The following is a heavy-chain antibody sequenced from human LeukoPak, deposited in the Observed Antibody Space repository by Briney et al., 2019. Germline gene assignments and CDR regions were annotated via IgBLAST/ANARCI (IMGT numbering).Heavy chain of an antibody. V-gene: IGHV4-39*01. CDR3: ASANYDFWSGYGDAFDI. CDR1: GGSISSSSYY. J-gene: IGHJ3*02. D-gene: IGHD3-3*01. CDR2: IYYSGST. Sequence: PSETLSLTCTVSGGSISSSSYYWGWIRQPPGKGLEWIGSIYYSGSTYYNPSLKSRVTISVDTSKNQFSLKLSSVTAADTAVYYCASANYDFWSGYGDAFDIWGQGTMVTVSS.